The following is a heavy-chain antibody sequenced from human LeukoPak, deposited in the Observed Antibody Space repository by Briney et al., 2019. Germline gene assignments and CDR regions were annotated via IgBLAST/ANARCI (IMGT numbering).Heavy chain of an antibody. CDR3: ASHQTGAPDY. J-gene: IGHJ4*02. CDR2: IGTAGDT. Sequence: GGSLRLSCAASGFTFSSYDMHWVRQATGKGLEWVSAIGTAGDTYYPDSVKGRFTISRDNSKNTLYLQMNSLRAEDTAVYYCASHQTGAPDYWGQGTLVTVSS. D-gene: IGHD7-27*01. V-gene: IGHV3-13*01. CDR1: GFTFSSYD.